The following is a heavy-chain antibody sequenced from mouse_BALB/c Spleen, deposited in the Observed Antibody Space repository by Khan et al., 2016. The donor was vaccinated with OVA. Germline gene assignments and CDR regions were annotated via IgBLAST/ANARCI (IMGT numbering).Heavy chain of an antibody. CDR3: ARWLRLLAMYY. CDR2: IDPANGNT. V-gene: IGHV14-3*02. CDR1: GFNIKDTY. D-gene: IGHD2-2*01. Sequence: EVQLQQSGAELVKPGASVKLSCTASGFNIKDTYMHWVKQRPEQGLEWIGRIDPANGNTKYDPKFQGKATITADTSSNTAYLQLSSLTSEDTAVYYCARWLRLLAMYYWGQGTSVTVSS. J-gene: IGHJ4*01.